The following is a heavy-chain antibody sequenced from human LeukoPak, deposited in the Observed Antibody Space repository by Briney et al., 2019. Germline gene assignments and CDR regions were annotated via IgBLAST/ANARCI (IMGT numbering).Heavy chain of an antibody. V-gene: IGHV3-30-3*01. CDR2: ISYDGSNK. CDR1: GFTFSSYA. Sequence: GGPLRLSCAASGFTFSSYAMHWVRQAPGKGLEWVAVISYDGSNKYYADSVKGRFTISRDNSKNTLYLQMNSLRAEDTAVYYCARDGYCSSTSYETDWFDPWGQGTLVTVSS. D-gene: IGHD2-2*03. J-gene: IGHJ5*02. CDR3: ARDGYCSSTSYETDWFDP.